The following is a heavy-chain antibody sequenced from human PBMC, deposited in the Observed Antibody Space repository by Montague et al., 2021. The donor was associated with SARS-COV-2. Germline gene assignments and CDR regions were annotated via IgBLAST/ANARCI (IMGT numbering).Heavy chain of an antibody. CDR1: GVVELRRR. D-gene: IGHD2-8*01. Sequence: SETLSLTCTVSGVVELRRRSEEHTSELQSLAYLVCRLLLGKKTNNNPSLKTRVTISIDTSKNQFSLKLSSVTAADTAVCYCARGQEVYAINGDLNYWGQGTLVTVSS. J-gene: IGHJ4*02. CDR3: ARGQEVYAINGDLNY. V-gene: IGHV4-34*01. CDR2: LLGKKT.